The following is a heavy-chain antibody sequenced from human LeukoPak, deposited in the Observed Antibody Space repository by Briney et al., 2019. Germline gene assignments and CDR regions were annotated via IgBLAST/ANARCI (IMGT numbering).Heavy chain of an antibody. J-gene: IGHJ4*02. Sequence: SETLSLTCAVYGGSFSGYYWSWIRQPPGKGLEWIGEINHSGSTNYNPSLKSRVTKSVDTSKNQFSLKLSSVTAADTAVYYCARARTTVVTPGSYYFDYWGQGTLVTVSS. CDR1: GGSFSGYY. D-gene: IGHD4-23*01. CDR3: ARARTTVVTPGSYYFDY. CDR2: INHSGST. V-gene: IGHV4-34*01.